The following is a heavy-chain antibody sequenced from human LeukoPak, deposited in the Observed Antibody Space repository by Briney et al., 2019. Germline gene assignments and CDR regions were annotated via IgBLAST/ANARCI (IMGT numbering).Heavy chain of an antibody. V-gene: IGHV3-48*03. CDR2: ISIGSTI. J-gene: IGHJ4*02. D-gene: IGHD3-3*01. CDR1: GFTFSSYE. Sequence: PGGSLRLSCAASGFTFSSYEMNWVRQAPGKGLEWVSYISIGSTIYYADSVKGRFTISRDNAKNSLYLQMNSLRAEDTAVYYCARVGTFWSGSNWGQGTLVTASS. CDR3: ARVGTFWSGSN.